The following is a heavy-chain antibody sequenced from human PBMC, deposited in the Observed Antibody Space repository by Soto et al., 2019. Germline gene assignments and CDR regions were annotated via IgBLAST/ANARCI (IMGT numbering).Heavy chain of an antibody. CDR1: GFTFSGYW. CDR2: IKHDGSVQ. J-gene: IGHJ4*02. D-gene: IGHD4-4*01. Sequence: QLVESGGGLVQPGGSLRLSCAASGFTFSGYWMSWVRQAPGKGLGWVADIKHDGSVQYYVDSVKGRFTISRDNAKKLLYLQMNGQRAEDTALYYCARATYSNAWYRFDLWGQGTLVTVSS. V-gene: IGHV3-7*03. CDR3: ARATYSNAWYRFDL.